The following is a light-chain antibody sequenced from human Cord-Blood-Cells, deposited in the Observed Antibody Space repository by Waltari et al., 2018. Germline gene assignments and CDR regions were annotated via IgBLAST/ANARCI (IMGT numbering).Light chain of an antibody. J-gene: IGLJ3*02. CDR3: CSYAGSNTFWV. Sequence: QSALTQPASVSGSPGQSITISCTGTSSDVGSYTLVSWYQQHPGKAPKLMIYEGSKRPSGVSNRFSGSKSGNTASLTISGLQAEDEADYYCCSYAGSNTFWVFGGGTKLTVL. CDR1: SSDVGSYTL. V-gene: IGLV2-23*01. CDR2: EGS.